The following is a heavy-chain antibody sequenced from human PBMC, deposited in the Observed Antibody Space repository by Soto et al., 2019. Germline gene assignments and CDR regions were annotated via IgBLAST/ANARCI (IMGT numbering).Heavy chain of an antibody. CDR2: IYYSGSTGST. J-gene: IGHJ6*02. Sequence: SETLSLTWPVSGGSISSYYWSWIRQPPGKGLEWIGYIYYSGSTGSTNYNPSLKSRVTISVDTSKNQFSLQLKSVTAADTALYYCARFSGSYYYAMDVWGQGSTVTVSS. CDR3: ARFSGSYYYAMDV. CDR1: GGSISSYY. D-gene: IGHD6-19*01. V-gene: IGHV4-59*12.